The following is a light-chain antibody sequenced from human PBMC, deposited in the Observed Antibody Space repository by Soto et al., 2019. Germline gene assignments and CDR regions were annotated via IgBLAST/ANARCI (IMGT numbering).Light chain of an antibody. CDR2: KAS. Sequence: DNQLTQSPSTLSASVRDRVTITCRASQSFSSWLAWYQHRPGKAPKLLIYKASSLESGVPSRFSGSGSGTEFTLTISSLQPDDFATYYCQQYNSYSMSFGQGTKVAIK. V-gene: IGKV1-5*03. CDR1: QSFSSW. CDR3: QQYNSYSMS. J-gene: IGKJ1*01.